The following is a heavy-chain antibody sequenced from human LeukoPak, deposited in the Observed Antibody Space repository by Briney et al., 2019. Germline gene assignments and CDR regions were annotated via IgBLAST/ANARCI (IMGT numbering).Heavy chain of an antibody. J-gene: IGHJ4*02. D-gene: IGHD3-10*01. CDR2: IYYSGST. V-gene: IGHV4-39*01. CDR1: GGSISSSSYY. CDR3: ARHGKNYWGDYYGSGCYCNPFDC. Sequence: PSETLSLTCTVSGGSISSSSYYWGWIRHPPGKWLEWIGSIYYSGSTYNNPSLKSRVTISVDTSKTQFSLKLSFLTPGDTASYYCARHGKNYWGDYYGSGCYCNPFDCWGEAALVTVSS.